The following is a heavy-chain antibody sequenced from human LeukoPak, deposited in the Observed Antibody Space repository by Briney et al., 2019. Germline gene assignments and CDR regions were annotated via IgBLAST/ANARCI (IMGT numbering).Heavy chain of an antibody. CDR3: ARASYYTSGGYGINWFDP. CDR2: TYYRSKWYD. J-gene: IGHJ5*02. D-gene: IGHD3-10*01. V-gene: IGHV6-1*01. Sequence: SQTLSLTCVISGDSVSSNSAAWNWIRQSPSRGLEWLGRTYYRSKWYDEYAIFVKSRITINADTSKNQFSLQLNSVTPEDTAVYYCARASYYTSGGYGINWFDPWGQGIQVTVSS. CDR1: GDSVSSNSAA.